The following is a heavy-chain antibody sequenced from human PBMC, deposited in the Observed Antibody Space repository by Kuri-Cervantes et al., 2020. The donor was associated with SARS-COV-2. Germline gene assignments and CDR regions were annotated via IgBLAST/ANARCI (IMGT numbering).Heavy chain of an antibody. D-gene: IGHD6-6*01. CDR3: ARGRGAARPDWYYYYGMDV. V-gene: IGHV4-39*07. CDR2: INHSGST. CDR1: GGSVSSGSYY. Sequence: SETLSLTCTVSGGSVSSGSYYWSWIRQPPGKGLEWIGEINHSGSTNYNPSLKSRVTISVDTSKNQFSLKLSSVTAADTAVYYCARGRGAARPDWYYYYGMDVWGQGTTVTVSS. J-gene: IGHJ6*02.